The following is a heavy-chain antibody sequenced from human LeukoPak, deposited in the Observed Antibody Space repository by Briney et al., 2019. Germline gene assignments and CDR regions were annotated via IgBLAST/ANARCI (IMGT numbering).Heavy chain of an antibody. CDR2: IYHSGST. V-gene: IGHV4-4*02. J-gene: IGHJ4*02. CDR3: ARTGDYGSGSYGD. D-gene: IGHD3-10*01. CDR1: GGSISSSNW. Sequence: PSETLSLTCAVSGGSISSSNWWSWARQPPGKGLEWIGEIYHSGSTNYNPSLKSRVTISVDTSKNQFSLKLSSVTAADTAVYYCARTGDYGSGSYGDWGQGTLVTVSS.